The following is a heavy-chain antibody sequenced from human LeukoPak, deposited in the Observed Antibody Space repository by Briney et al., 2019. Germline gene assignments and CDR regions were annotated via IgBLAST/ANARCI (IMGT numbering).Heavy chain of an antibody. CDR3: ARVYGSGTYALHY. CDR2: MNPNSGGT. V-gene: IGHV1-2*02. CDR1: GYTYSDYY. J-gene: IGHJ4*02. D-gene: IGHD3-10*01. Sequence: GASVKVSCKASGYTYSDYYIHWVRQAPAQGLEWMGWMNPNSGGTDYAQKLQGRVTMTRDTSINTAYMELSSLRSDDTALYYCARVYGSGTYALHYWGQGTLITVSS.